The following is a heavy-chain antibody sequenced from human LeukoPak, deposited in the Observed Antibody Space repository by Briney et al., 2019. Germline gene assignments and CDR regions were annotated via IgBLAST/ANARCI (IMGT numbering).Heavy chain of an antibody. V-gene: IGHV3-48*04. CDR3: ARVGGEFDY. Sequence: GGSLRLSCAASGFIFYSYGMHWVRQAPGKGLEWISHINSGSSTIFLADSVKGRFTISRDNAKNSLYLQMNSLRAEDTAVYYCARVGGEFDYWGQGTLVTVSS. CDR1: GFIFYSYG. J-gene: IGHJ4*02. CDR2: INSGSSTI. D-gene: IGHD3-10*01.